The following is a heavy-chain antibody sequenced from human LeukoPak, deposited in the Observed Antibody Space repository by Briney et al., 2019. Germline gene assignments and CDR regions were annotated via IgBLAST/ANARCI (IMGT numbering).Heavy chain of an antibody. CDR2: ITSNSSSM. D-gene: IGHD7-27*01. V-gene: IGHV3-21*01. CDR1: GFTFSIYT. Sequence: PGGSLRLSCVASGFTFSIYTMSWVRQAPGKGLEWVSSITSNSSSMYSADSVKGRLTISRDNAKNSLYLQMNSLRAEDTAVYYCARDLAWGGYWGQGTLVTVSS. CDR3: ARDLAWGGY. J-gene: IGHJ4*02.